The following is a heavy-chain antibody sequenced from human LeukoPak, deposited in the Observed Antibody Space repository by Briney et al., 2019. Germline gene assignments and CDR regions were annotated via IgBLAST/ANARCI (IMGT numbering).Heavy chain of an antibody. V-gene: IGHV4-4*07. CDR3: ARDRMVGAPLDAFDI. Sequence: KPSETLSLTCTVSGGSISSYYWSWIRQPAGKGLEWIGRIYTSGSTNYNPSLKSRVTMSVDTSKNQFSLKLSSVTAADTAVYYCARDRMVGAPLDAFDIWGQGTMVTVSS. D-gene: IGHD1-26*01. CDR2: IYTSGST. J-gene: IGHJ3*02. CDR1: GGSISSYY.